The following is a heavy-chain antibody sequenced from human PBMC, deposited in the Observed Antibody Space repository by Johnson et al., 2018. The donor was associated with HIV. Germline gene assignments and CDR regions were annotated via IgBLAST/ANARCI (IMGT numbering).Heavy chain of an antibody. V-gene: IGHV3-30-3*01. Sequence: QVQLVESGGGVVQPGRSLRLSCAASGFTFSSYAMHWVRQAPGKGLEWVAVISYDGSNKYYADSVKGRFTISRDNSKNTLYLQMNSLRAEDTAVYYCARDLAMIVVAYAFDIWGQGTMVTVS. D-gene: IGHD3-22*01. CDR3: ARDLAMIVVAYAFDI. CDR1: GFTFSSYA. J-gene: IGHJ3*02. CDR2: ISYDGSNK.